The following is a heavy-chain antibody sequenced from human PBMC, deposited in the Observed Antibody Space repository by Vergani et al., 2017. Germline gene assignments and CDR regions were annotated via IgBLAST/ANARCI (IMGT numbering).Heavy chain of an antibody. D-gene: IGHD2-15*01. CDR2: INPNSGGT. V-gene: IGHV1-2*02. J-gene: IGHJ6*02. CDR1: GYTFTGYY. Sequence: QVQLVQSGAEVKKPGASVKVSCKASGYTFTGYYMHWVRQAPGQGLEWMGWINPNSGGTNYAQKFQGRVTMTRDTSISTAYMELSRLRSEDTAVYYCAREGCSGGSCYRVRGLYYYGMDVWGQGTTVTVSS. CDR3: AREGCSGGSCYRVRGLYYYGMDV.